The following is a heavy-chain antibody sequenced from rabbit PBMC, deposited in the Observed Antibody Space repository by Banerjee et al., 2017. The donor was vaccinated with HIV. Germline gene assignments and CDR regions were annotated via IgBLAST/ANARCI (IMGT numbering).Heavy chain of an antibody. Sequence: QSLEESGGDLVKPGASLTLTCTVSGFSFSSSYWIYWVRQAPGKGLEWIACIYTSSGTTYYASWAKGRFTISKTSSTTVTLQMTSLTAADTATYFCARSNTYYGMDLWGQGTLVTVS. CDR2: IYTSSGTT. J-gene: IGHJ6*01. CDR1: GFSFSSSYW. V-gene: IGHV1S40*01. CDR3: ARSNTYYGMDL.